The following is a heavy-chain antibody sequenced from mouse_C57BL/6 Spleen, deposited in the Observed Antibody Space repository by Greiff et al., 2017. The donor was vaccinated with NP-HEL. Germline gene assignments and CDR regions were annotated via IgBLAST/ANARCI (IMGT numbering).Heavy chain of an antibody. CDR3: ATGVVARYFDV. CDR2: IRGDGST. CDR1: GFSLTSYG. V-gene: IGHV2-3*01. Sequence: QVQLKQSGPGLVAPSQSLSITCTVSGFSLTSYGVSWVRQPPGKGLEWLGVIRGDGSTNYHSAPISRLSISKDNSKSQVFLELNSLQTDDTATYYCATGVVARYFDVWGTGTTVTVSS. J-gene: IGHJ1*03. D-gene: IGHD1-1*01.